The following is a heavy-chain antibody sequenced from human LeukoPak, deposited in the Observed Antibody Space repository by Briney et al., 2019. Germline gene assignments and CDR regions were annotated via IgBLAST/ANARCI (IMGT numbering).Heavy chain of an antibody. V-gene: IGHV4-59*01. Sequence: SETLSLTCTVSGGSISSYFWSWIRQPPGKGLEWIGYVYYSGSTNYNPSLKSRVTISVDTSKKQFSLKLSSATAADTAVYYCARVLDLSERGLDAFDIWGQGTMGTVSA. CDR1: GGSISSYF. D-gene: IGHD3-16*01. CDR3: ARVLDLSERGLDAFDI. J-gene: IGHJ3*02. CDR2: VYYSGST.